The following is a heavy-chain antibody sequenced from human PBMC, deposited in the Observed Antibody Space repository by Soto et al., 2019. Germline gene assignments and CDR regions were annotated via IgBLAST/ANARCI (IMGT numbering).Heavy chain of an antibody. CDR1: GASISGSYYY. CDR2: VYHNGNA. J-gene: IGHJ6*02. D-gene: IGHD3-10*01. V-gene: IGHV4-30-2*06. Sequence: SETLSLTCAVSGASISGSYYYWAWLRQSPGKGPEWIGYVYHNGNAYPKPSLKSRVTISLDGAKNQFSLKMTSVTAADTGLYYCAARPYYYYGLDVWGQGTTVTVSS. CDR3: AARPYYYYGLDV.